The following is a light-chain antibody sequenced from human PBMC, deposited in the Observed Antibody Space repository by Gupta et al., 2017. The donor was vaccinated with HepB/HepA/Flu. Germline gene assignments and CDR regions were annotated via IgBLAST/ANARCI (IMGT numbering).Light chain of an antibody. Sequence: DIQMTQSPSSLSASVGDRVTITCRASQTISNFLNWYQQKPGKAPKLLIHAASNLQSGVPSRFSGSGSGTDFTLTISRLQPEDFETYYCQQCDSIPWTFGQGTKVEIK. CDR3: QQCDSIPWT. J-gene: IGKJ1*01. V-gene: IGKV1-39*01. CDR1: QTISNF. CDR2: AAS.